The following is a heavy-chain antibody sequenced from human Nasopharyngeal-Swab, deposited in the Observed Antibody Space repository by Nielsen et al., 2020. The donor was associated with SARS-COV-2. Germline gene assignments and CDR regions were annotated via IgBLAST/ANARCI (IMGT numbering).Heavy chain of an antibody. D-gene: IGHD5-12*01. CDR1: GFTFSNFA. V-gene: IGHV3-23*01. J-gene: IGHJ6*02. CDR3: AKARVSGDDSEEYYHYYGMDV. Sequence: GESLKISCAASGFTFSNFAMSWVRQAPGKGLEWGSVISGDSDSTYYTDSVRGRFTISRDNSKNTLNLQMNNLRAEDTAIYYCAKARVSGDDSEEYYHYYGMDVWGQGAPVTVSS. CDR2: ISGDSDST.